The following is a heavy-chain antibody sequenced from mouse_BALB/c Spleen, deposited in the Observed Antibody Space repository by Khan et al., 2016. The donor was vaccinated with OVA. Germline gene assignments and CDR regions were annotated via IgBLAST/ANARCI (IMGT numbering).Heavy chain of an antibody. CDR3: ARRIAEVDY. V-gene: IGHV1-7*01. CDR1: GYTFTSYW. Sequence: QVQLKESGAELAKPGASVKMSCKASGYTFTSYWMHWVKQRPGQGLEWIGYINPSTGYTEYNQKFKDKATLTADKSSSTAYMQLSSLTSEDSAVYYCARRIAEVDYWGEGTTLTVSS. CDR2: INPSTGYT. J-gene: IGHJ2*01.